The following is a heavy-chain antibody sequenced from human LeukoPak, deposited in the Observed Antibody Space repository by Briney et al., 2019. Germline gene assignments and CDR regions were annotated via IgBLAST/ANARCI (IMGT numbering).Heavy chain of an antibody. CDR2: INSDGSST. CDR1: GFTFSSYW. V-gene: IGHV3-74*01. CDR3: ARDTPHGDYVYAFDI. Sequence: PGGSLRLSCAASGFTFSSYWMHWVHQAPGKGLVWVSRINSDGSSTSYADPVKGRFTISRDNAKNTLYLQMNNLRAEDTAVYYCARDTPHGDYVYAFDIWGQGTMVTVSS. J-gene: IGHJ3*02. D-gene: IGHD4-17*01.